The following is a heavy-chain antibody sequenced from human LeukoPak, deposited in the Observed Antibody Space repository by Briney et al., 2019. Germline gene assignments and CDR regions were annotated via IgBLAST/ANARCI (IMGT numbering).Heavy chain of an antibody. Sequence: PSGTLSLTCAVSGGSITSSNWWSWVRQPPGKGLEWIGEIYHSGSTNYNPSLKSRVTISVDKSKNQFSLKLSSVTAADTAVYYCAREGTVTTLDAFDIWGQGTMVTVSS. CDR3: AREGTVTTLDAFDI. CDR1: GGSITSSNW. CDR2: IYHSGST. J-gene: IGHJ3*02. V-gene: IGHV4-4*02. D-gene: IGHD4-17*01.